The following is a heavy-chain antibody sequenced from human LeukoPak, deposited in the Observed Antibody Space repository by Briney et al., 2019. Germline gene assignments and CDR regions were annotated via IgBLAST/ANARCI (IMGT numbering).Heavy chain of an antibody. D-gene: IGHD2-15*01. Sequence: PSETLSLTCSVSGASLSGYYWSWIRQPPGKGLEWIDYIYYSGNPNYNPSLRGRVTMSLDTSKRQFSLNLTSVTAADTAVYYCARQAGFGTPAYFDFWGQGVLVTVSS. CDR1: GASLSGYY. CDR3: ARQAGFGTPAYFDF. V-gene: IGHV4-59*08. CDR2: IYYSGNP. J-gene: IGHJ4*02.